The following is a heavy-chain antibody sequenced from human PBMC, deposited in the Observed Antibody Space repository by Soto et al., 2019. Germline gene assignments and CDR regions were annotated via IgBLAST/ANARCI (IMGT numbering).Heavy chain of an antibody. D-gene: IGHD3-22*01. V-gene: IGHV3-7*01. CDR2: IKRDGSEK. CDR1: AFTLSSYW. Sequence: EVQLVESGGGLVQPGGSLRLSCEASAFTLSSYWMSWVRQASGKGLEWVANIKRDGSEKYYVDSVKGRFTISRDNTKNSRYLQMSTLRPEDTAIYSCTSDYEFGFDIWGQGTLVTVSS. J-gene: IGHJ3*02. CDR3: TSDYEFGFDI.